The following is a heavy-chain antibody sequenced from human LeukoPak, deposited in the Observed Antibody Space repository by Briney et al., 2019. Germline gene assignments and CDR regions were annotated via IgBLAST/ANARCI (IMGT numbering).Heavy chain of an antibody. V-gene: IGHV4-34*01. Sequence: NPSETLSLTCGVYGGSFSGYYWSWIRQPPGKGLEWIGEINHSGRTIYKPSLKSRVTISEDTSKNQFSLKVSSVTAADTAVYYCARGGLSHYYGSASFDYWGQGTLVIVSS. J-gene: IGHJ4*02. CDR2: INHSGRT. CDR1: GGSFSGYY. CDR3: ARGGLSHYYGSASFDY. D-gene: IGHD3-10*01.